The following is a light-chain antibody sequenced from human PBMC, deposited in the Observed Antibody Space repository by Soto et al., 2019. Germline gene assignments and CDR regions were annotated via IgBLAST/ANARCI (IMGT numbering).Light chain of an antibody. V-gene: IGLV2-14*01. CDR3: SSYTSSSTYV. CDR1: SSDVGNYNY. J-gene: IGLJ1*01. Sequence: QSALTQPASLSGSPGQSITISCTGTSSDVGNYNYVSWYQQHPGKAPKLMIYDVSNRPSGVSNRFSGSKSGITASLTISGLRAEEEADYYCSSYTSSSTYVFGTGTKVTVL. CDR2: DVS.